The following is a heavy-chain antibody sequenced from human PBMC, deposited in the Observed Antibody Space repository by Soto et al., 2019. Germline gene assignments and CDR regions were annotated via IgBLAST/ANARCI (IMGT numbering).Heavy chain of an antibody. Sequence: GGSLRLSCAASGFTFSSYAMHWVRQAPGKGLEWVAVISYDGSNKYYADSVKGRFTISRDNSKNTLYLQMNSLRAEDTAVYYCARESSDYDFWSGPLLDYWGQGTLVTVSS. CDR2: ISYDGSNK. J-gene: IGHJ4*02. CDR1: GFTFSSYA. D-gene: IGHD3-3*01. V-gene: IGHV3-30-3*01. CDR3: ARESSDYDFWSGPLLDY.